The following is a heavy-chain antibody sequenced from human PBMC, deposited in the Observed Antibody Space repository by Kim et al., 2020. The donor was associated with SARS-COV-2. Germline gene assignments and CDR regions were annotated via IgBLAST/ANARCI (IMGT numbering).Heavy chain of an antibody. D-gene: IGHD6-19*01. J-gene: IGHJ4*02. CDR3: ARAKYSSGWYVVGDY. V-gene: IGHV3-48*02. Sequence: DSVKGRFTISRDNAKNSLYLQMNSLRDEDTAVYYCARAKYSSGWYVVGDYWGQGTLVTVSS.